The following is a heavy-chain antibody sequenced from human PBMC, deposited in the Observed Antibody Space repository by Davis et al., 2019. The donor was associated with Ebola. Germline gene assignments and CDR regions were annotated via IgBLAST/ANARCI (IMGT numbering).Heavy chain of an antibody. CDR2: ISPSGRST. Sequence: GGSLRLSCAASGFAFVNYAMTWVRQAPGKGLEWVSTISPSGRSTYYADSVKGRFTISRDNSKNMLYLQMNSLSSDDTAVYYCAKGRSVTTSDNWGQGTLVPVSS. D-gene: IGHD4-17*01. V-gene: IGHV3-23*01. CDR3: AKGRSVTTSDN. J-gene: IGHJ4*02. CDR1: GFAFVNYA.